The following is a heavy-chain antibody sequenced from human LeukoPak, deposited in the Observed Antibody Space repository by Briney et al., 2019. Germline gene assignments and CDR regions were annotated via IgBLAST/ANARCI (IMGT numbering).Heavy chain of an antibody. CDR2: ISGSGGST. Sequence: HSGGSLRLSCAASGFTFSSYAISWVRQAPGKGLEWVSAISGSGGSTYYADSVKGRFTISRDNSKNTLYLQMNSLRAEDTAVYYCANGEYQLPNTQFDYWGQGTLVTVSS. CDR3: ANGEYQLPNTQFDY. CDR1: GFTFSSYA. D-gene: IGHD2-2*01. V-gene: IGHV3-23*01. J-gene: IGHJ4*02.